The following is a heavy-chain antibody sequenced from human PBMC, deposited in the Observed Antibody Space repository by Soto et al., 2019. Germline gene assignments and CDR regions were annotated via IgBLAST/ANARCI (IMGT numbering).Heavy chain of an antibody. Sequence: GWSLRLSCSASVFTFISYAMHWVRQAPGKGLEYVSAISSNGGSTYYADSVKGRFTISRDNSKNTLYLQMSSLRAEDTAVYYCVKARYYYDSSGYYSAWGQGTLVTVSS. CDR2: ISSNGGST. J-gene: IGHJ5*02. V-gene: IGHV3-64D*06. CDR3: VKARYYYDSSGYYSA. CDR1: VFTFISYA. D-gene: IGHD3-22*01.